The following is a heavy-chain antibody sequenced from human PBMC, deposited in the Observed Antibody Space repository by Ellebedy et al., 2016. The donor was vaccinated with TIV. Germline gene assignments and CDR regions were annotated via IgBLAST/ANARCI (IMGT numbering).Heavy chain of an antibody. D-gene: IGHD4-17*01. CDR2: ISSDGRSK. Sequence: GESLKISCAASGFTFSTYAVHWVRQAPDKGLEWVAVISSDGRSKYYADSVKGRFTMSRDNSKNTLYLQMNSLRPEDTAVYYWARGGLYGTSVEGFDYWGQGTLVTVSS. V-gene: IGHV3-30-3*01. CDR1: GFTFSTYA. J-gene: IGHJ4*02. CDR3: ARGGLYGTSVEGFDY.